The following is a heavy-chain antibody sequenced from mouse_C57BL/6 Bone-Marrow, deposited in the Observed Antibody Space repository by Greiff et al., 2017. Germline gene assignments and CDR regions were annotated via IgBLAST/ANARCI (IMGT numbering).Heavy chain of an antibody. CDR3: TTRDGYHYAMDD. J-gene: IGHJ4*01. V-gene: IGHV14-4*01. CDR1: GFNIKDDY. Sequence: EVQLQQSGAELVRPGASVKLSCTASGFNIKDDYMHWVKQRPEQGLEWIGWIDPENGDTEYASKFQGKATITADTSSNTAYLQLSSLTSEDTAVYYGTTRDGYHYAMDDWGQGTSVTVSS. CDR2: IDPENGDT. D-gene: IGHD2-3*01.